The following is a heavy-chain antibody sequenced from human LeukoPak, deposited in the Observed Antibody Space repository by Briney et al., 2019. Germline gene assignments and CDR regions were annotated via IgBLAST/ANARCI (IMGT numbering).Heavy chain of an antibody. CDR2: IYSSGST. D-gene: IGHD3-10*01. J-gene: IGHJ4*02. Sequence: GGSLRLSCAASGFTVSSNYMTWVRQAPGKGLEWLSIIYSSGSTYYGDSVKGRFTISRDNSKNTLYLQMNSLRAEDTAVYYCAREALGGGGYWGQGTLVTVSS. V-gene: IGHV3-66*01. CDR1: GFTVSSNY. CDR3: AREALGGGGY.